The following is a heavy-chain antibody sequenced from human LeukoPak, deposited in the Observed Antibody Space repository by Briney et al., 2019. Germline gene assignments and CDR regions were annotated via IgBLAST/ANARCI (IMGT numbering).Heavy chain of an antibody. CDR2: ISISGNTI. J-gene: IGHJ4*02. V-gene: IGHV3-48*04. CDR1: GFTFSSYG. CDR3: ARKYYDVLTGLYPFDF. D-gene: IGHD3-9*01. Sequence: GRSLRLSCAASGFTFSSYGMHWVRQAPGKGLEWVSYISISGNTIYYADSVKGRFTISRDNAKNSLYLEMNSLRAEDTAVYFCARKYYDVLTGLYPFDFWGQGTLVTVSS.